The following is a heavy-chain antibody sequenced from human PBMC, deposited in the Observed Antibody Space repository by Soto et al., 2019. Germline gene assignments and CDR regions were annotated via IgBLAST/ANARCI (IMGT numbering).Heavy chain of an antibody. CDR3: ASLLGELNYSYYGMDV. J-gene: IGHJ6*02. Sequence: SETLSLTCTVSGGSISSSSYYWGWIRQPPGKGLEWIGSIYYSGSTYYNPSLKSRVTISVDTSKNQFSLKLSSVTAADTAVYYCASLLGELNYSYYGMDVWGQGTTVTASS. CDR1: GGSISSSSYY. CDR2: IYYSGST. D-gene: IGHD1-26*01. V-gene: IGHV4-39*01.